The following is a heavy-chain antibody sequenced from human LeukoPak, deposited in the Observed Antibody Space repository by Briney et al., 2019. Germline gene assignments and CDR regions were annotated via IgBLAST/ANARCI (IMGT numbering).Heavy chain of an antibody. J-gene: IGHJ4*02. CDR1: GGTFSSYA. V-gene: IGHV1-69*05. Sequence: SVKVSCKASGGTFSSYAISWVRQAPGQGLEWMGRIIPIFGTANCAQKFQGRVALTTDESTSTAYMELSSLRSEATAVYYCAIGYGSFDYWGQGTLVTVSS. CDR3: AIGYGSFDY. CDR2: IIPIFGTA. D-gene: IGHD5-18*01.